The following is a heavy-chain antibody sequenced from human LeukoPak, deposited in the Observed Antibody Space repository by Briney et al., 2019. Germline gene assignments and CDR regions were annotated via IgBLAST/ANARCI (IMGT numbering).Heavy chain of an antibody. D-gene: IGHD2-8*01. CDR3: ARSGGYCTNGVCSVRY. CDR2: IKQDGSEK. J-gene: IGHJ4*02. V-gene: IGHV3-7*01. Sequence: PGGSLRLSCAASGFTFSSYWMSWVRQAPGKGLEWVANIKQDGSEKYYVDSVKGRFTISRDNAKNSLYLQMNSLRAEGTAVYYCARSGGYCTNGVCSVRYWGQGTLVTVSS. CDR1: GFTFSSYW.